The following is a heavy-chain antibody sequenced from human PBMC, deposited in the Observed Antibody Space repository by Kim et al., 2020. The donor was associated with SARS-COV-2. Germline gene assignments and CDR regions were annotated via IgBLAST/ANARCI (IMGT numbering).Heavy chain of an antibody. Sequence: GESLKISCKGSGYSFTSYWIGWVRQMPGKGLEWMGIIYPGHSDTRYSPSFQGQVTISADKSISTAYLQWSSLKASDTAMYYCARSRQYYDILTGYKNWFDPWGQGTLVTVSS. CDR3: ARSRQYYDILTGYKNWFDP. D-gene: IGHD3-9*01. V-gene: IGHV5-51*01. CDR1: GYSFTSYW. CDR2: IYPGHSDT. J-gene: IGHJ5*02.